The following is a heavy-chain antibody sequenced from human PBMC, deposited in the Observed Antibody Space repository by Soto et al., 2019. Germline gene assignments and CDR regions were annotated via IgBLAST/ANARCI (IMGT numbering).Heavy chain of an antibody. J-gene: IGHJ4*02. CDR2: IYYSGST. D-gene: IGHD3-22*01. V-gene: IGHV4-30-2*05. CDR1: GGSISGDGYS. Sequence: SETLSLTCDVSGGSISGDGYSWTWIRQPPGKGPEWIGYIYYSGSTYYNPSLKSRVTISVDTSKNQFSLKLSSVTAADTAVYYCARVGYYDSSGFNRHYFDYWGQGTLVTVSS. CDR3: ARVGYYDSSGFNRHYFDY.